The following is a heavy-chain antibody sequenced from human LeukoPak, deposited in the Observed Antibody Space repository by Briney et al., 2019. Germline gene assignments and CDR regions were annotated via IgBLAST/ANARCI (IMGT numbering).Heavy chain of an antibody. D-gene: IGHD3-16*01. CDR1: GFTFGSYA. CDR2: ISSGSSFI. Sequence: GGSLRLSCAASGFTFGSYAMNWVRQAPGKGLEWVSSISSGSSFIYYADSVKGRFTIARDNAKNSLYLQMNSLRPEDTAIYYCVRDQGGKRWFDPWGQGTLVTVSS. V-gene: IGHV3-21*01. J-gene: IGHJ5*02. CDR3: VRDQGGKRWFDP.